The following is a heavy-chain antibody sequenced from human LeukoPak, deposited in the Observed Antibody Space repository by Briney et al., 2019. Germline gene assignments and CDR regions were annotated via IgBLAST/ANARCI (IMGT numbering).Heavy chain of an antibody. CDR3: ATVPGYSSSWYDDAFDI. J-gene: IGHJ3*02. Sequence: ASVKVSCKVSGYTLTELSMHWVRQAPGKGLEWMGGFDPEDGETIYAQKFQGRVTMTEDTSTDTAYMELSSLRSVDTAVYYCATVPGYSSSWYDDAFDIWGQGTMVTVSS. V-gene: IGHV1-24*01. CDR2: FDPEDGET. CDR1: GYTLTELS. D-gene: IGHD6-13*01.